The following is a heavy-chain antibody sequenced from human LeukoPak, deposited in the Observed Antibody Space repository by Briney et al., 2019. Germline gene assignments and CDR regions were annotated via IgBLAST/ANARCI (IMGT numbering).Heavy chain of an antibody. Sequence: GGSLRLSCAASGFTFSSYSMNWVRQAPGKGLEWVANIKQDGSEKYYVDSVKGRFTISRDNAKNSLYLQMNSLRAEDTAVYYCARDSTAKYSSSWIDYWGQGTLVTVSS. CDR1: GFTFSSYS. J-gene: IGHJ4*02. V-gene: IGHV3-7*01. CDR3: ARDSTAKYSSSWIDY. CDR2: IKQDGSEK. D-gene: IGHD6-13*01.